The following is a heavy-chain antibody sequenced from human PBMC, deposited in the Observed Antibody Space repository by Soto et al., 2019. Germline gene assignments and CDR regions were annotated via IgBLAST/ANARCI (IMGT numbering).Heavy chain of an antibody. CDR3: AKAHFPYYDILTGEIYYYYGMDV. D-gene: IGHD3-9*01. Sequence: LRLSCAASGFTFSSYAMSWVRQAPGKGLEWVSAISGSGGSTYYADSVKGRFTISRDNSKNTLYLQMNSLRAEDTAVYYCAKAHFPYYDILTGEIYYYYGMDVWGQGTTVTVSS. J-gene: IGHJ6*02. CDR2: ISGSGGST. V-gene: IGHV3-23*01. CDR1: GFTFSSYA.